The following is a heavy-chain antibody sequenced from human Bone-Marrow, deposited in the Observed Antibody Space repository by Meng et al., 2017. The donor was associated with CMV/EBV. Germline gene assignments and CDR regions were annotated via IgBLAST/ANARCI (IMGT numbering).Heavy chain of an antibody. Sequence: GSLRLSCTVSGGSISSSSYYWGWIRQPPGKGLEWIGGIYYSGCTYYSPSLKSRVTISVDTGKKQFSLRLTSVTGADTAIYYCGRQDVSWDAPLGFDPWGQGILVTVSS. D-gene: IGHD1-26*01. CDR3: GRQDVSWDAPLGFDP. CDR1: GGSISSSSYY. V-gene: IGHV4-39*01. J-gene: IGHJ5*01. CDR2: IYYSGCT.